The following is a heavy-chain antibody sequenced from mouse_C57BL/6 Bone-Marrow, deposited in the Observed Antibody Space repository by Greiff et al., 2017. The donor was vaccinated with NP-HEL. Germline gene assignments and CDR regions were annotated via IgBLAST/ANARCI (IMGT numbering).Heavy chain of an antibody. CDR2: IYPSDSET. V-gene: IGHV1-61*01. Sequence: QVQLQQPGAELVRPGSSVKLSCKASGYTFTSYWMDWVKQRPGQGLEWIGNIYPSDSETHYNQKFKDKATLTVDKSPSTAYMQLSSLTSEDSAVYYCARRGYDYDGAWFAYWGQGTLVTVSA. J-gene: IGHJ3*01. D-gene: IGHD2-4*01. CDR3: ARRGYDYDGAWFAY. CDR1: GYTFTSYW.